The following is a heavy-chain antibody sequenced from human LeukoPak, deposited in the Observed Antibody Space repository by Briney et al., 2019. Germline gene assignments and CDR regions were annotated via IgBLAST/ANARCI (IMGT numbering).Heavy chain of an antibody. D-gene: IGHD3-16*01. V-gene: IGHV1-8*03. CDR2: MSPKSANT. CDR3: ARTPPRGLIDY. Sequence: ASVKVSCKASGYTFTSYDINWVRQASGQGLEWMGWMSPKSANTGYAQQFQGRVTITRDTSISTAYMELSSLTSEDTAVYYCARTPPRGLIDYWGQGTLVTVSS. J-gene: IGHJ4*02. CDR1: GYTFTSYD.